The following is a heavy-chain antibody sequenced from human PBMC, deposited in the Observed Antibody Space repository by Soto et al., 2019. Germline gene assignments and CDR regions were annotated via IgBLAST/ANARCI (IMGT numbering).Heavy chain of an antibody. D-gene: IGHD6-19*01. CDR2: ISAYSGNT. CDR1: GYTFTNYC. Sequence: ASVKVSCKASGYTFTNYCISWVRQAPGQGREWMGWISAYSGNTNYAQKLQGRVTMTTDTSTNTAYMELRSLRSDDTAVYYCALRYSSGWCFDYWGRGTLVTVSS. V-gene: IGHV1-18*01. J-gene: IGHJ4*02. CDR3: ALRYSSGWCFDY.